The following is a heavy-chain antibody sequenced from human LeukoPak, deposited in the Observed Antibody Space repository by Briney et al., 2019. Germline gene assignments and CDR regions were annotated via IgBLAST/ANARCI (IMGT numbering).Heavy chain of an antibody. CDR2: ISGSGGST. CDR1: GFTFSSYA. V-gene: IGHV3-23*01. J-gene: IGHJ4*02. CDR3: AKDALRWLQLPNYFDY. D-gene: IGHD5-24*01. Sequence: GGSLRLSCAASGFTFSSYAMSWVRQAPGKGLEWVSAISGSGGSTYYADSVKGRFTISRDNSKNTLYLQMNRLRAEDTAVYYCAKDALRWLQLPNYFDYWGQGTLVTVSS.